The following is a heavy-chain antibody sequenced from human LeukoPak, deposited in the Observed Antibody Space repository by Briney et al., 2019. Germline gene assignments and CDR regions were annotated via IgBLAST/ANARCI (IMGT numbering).Heavy chain of an antibody. CDR1: GGTFSSYA. D-gene: IGHD2-2*02. J-gene: IGHJ6*03. CDR3: ARVGGRYCSSTSCYIMDV. V-gene: IGHV1-69*13. CDR2: IIPIFGTA. Sequence: ASVKVSCKASGGTFSSYAISWVRQAPGQGLEWMGGIIPIFGTANYAQKFQGRVTITADESTSTAYMELSSLRSEDTAVYYCARVGGRYCSSTSCYIMDVWGKGSTVTVSS.